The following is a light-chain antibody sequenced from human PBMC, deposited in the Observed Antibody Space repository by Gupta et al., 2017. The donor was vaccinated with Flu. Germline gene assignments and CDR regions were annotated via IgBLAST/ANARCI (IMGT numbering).Light chain of an antibody. CDR1: SSNIGSNL. CDR2: SDI. J-gene: IGLJ2*01. CDR3: AAWDDSLHGVV. Sequence: SVLIQPPSASGTPGQRVIISCSGSSSNIGSNLVTWYQQLPGTAPKLLIFSDIQRPSGVPDRFSGSKSGTSASLAISGLQSEDEADYYCAAWDDSLHGVVFGGGTKLTVL. V-gene: IGLV1-44*01.